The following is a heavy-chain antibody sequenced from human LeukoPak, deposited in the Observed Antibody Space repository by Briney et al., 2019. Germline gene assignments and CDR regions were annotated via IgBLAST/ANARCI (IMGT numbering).Heavy chain of an antibody. J-gene: IGHJ4*02. D-gene: IGHD5-12*01. Sequence: PGGSLRLSCAASGFTFSSYAMHWVRQAPGQGLEYVSAISSNGGSTHYADSVKGRFTISRDNSKNTLYLQMGSLRAEDMAVYYCARVGGYSNSPPDYWGQGTLVTVSS. CDR3: ARVGGYSNSPPDY. V-gene: IGHV3-64*02. CDR1: GFTFSSYA. CDR2: ISSNGGST.